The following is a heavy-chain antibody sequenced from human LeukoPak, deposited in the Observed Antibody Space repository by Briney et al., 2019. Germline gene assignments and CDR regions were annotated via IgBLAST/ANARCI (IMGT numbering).Heavy chain of an antibody. CDR1: GFTFSTYW. J-gene: IGHJ4*02. V-gene: IGHV3-7*01. Sequence: GGPLRLSCAASGFTFSTYWMSWVRQAPGKGLEWVANIKQDGSEKYYVDSVKGRFTISRDNAKNSLYLQMNSLRAEDTAVYYCARERQNKDFWSGGDYWGQGTLVTVSS. CDR3: ARERQNKDFWSGGDY. D-gene: IGHD3-3*01. CDR2: IKQDGSEK.